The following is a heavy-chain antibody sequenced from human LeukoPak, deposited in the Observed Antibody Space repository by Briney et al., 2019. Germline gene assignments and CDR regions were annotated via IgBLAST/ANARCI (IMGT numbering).Heavy chain of an antibody. CDR1: GYTFTSYG. J-gene: IGHJ4*02. CDR3: ARVPPYENIAAAGAIDY. V-gene: IGHV1-18*01. CDR2: ISAYNGNT. D-gene: IGHD6-13*01. Sequence: ASVKVSCKASGYTFTSYGISWVRQAPGQGLEWMGWISAYNGNTNYAQKLQGRVTMTTDTSTSTAYMELRSLRSDDTAVYHCARVPPYENIAAAGAIDYWGQGTLVTVSS.